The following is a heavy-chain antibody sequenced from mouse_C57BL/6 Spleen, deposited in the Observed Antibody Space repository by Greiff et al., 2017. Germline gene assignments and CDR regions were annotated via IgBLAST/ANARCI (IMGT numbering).Heavy chain of an antibody. CDR1: GFSLTSYG. CDR2: IWSGGST. CDR3: ARDMDY. V-gene: IGHV2-2*01. J-gene: IGHJ4*01. Sequence: VQLQQSGPGLVQPSQSLSITCTVSGFSLTSYGVHWVRQSPGKGLEWLGVIWSGGSTDYNAAFISRLSISKDNSKSQVFFKMNSLQADVTAIYYCARDMDYWGQGTSVTVSS.